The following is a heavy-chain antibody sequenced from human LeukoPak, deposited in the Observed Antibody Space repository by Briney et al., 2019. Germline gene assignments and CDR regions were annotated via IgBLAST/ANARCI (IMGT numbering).Heavy chain of an antibody. J-gene: IGHJ4*02. CDR2: IYYSGST. CDR3: ARHLRGGIFGFGY. CDR1: GGSISSNSYY. V-gene: IGHV4-39*01. D-gene: IGHD3-3*01. Sequence: PSETLSLTCTVSGGSISSNSYYWGWIRQPPGKGLEWIGSIYYSGSTYYNPSLKSRVTISVDTSKNQFSLKLSSVTAADTAVYYCARHLRGGIFGFGYWGQGTLVTVSS.